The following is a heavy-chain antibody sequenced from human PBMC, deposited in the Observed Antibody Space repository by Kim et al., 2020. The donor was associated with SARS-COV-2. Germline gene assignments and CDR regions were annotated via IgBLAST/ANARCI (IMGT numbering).Heavy chain of an antibody. CDR1: GFTFSSYA. V-gene: IGHV3-23*01. Sequence: GGSLRLSCAASGFTFSSYAMSWVRQAPGKGLEWVSAISGSGGSTYYADSVKGRFTISRDNSKNTLYLQMNSLRAEDTAVYYCAKDGRYCGGDCYPEYFQHWGQGTLVTVSS. D-gene: IGHD2-21*02. CDR3: AKDGRYCGGDCYPEYFQH. J-gene: IGHJ1*01. CDR2: ISGSGGST.